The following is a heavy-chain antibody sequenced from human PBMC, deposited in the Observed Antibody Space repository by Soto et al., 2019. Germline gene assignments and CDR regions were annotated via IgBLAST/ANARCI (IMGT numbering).Heavy chain of an antibody. Sequence: QVQLVQSGAEVKKPGASVKVSCKASGYTFTSYYMHWVRQAPGQGLEWMGIINPSGGSTSYAQKCQGRVTMTRDTSTSTVYTELSSLRSEDTAVYYCARVYPSDTRYGYVGNNWFDPWGQGTLVTVSS. D-gene: IGHD5-18*01. J-gene: IGHJ5*02. CDR1: GYTFTSYY. CDR2: INPSGGST. CDR3: ARVYPSDTRYGYVGNNWFDP. V-gene: IGHV1-46*03.